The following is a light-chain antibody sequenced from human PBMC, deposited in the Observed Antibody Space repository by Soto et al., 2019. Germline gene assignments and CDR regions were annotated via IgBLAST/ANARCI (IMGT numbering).Light chain of an antibody. CDR3: AVWDQSLTGWV. CDR2: RDG. J-gene: IGLJ3*02. CDR1: SSNIGSHF. Sequence: QSALTQPPSASGTPGQSLTISCSGSSSNIGSHFVYWYQHLPGTAPKLLIFRDGQRPSGVPARFFGSKSGTSASLAITGRRSEDEADYYCAVWDQSLTGWVFGGGTKLTVL. V-gene: IGLV1-47*01.